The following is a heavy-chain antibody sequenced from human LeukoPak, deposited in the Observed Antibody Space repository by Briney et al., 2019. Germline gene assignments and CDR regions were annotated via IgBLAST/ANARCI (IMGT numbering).Heavy chain of an antibody. CDR2: IYSGGST. D-gene: IGHD4-23*01. Sequence: GGSLRLSCAASGFTVSSNYMSWVRQAPGKGLEWVSVIYSGGSTYYADSAKGRFTISRDNSKNTLYLQMNSLRAEDTAVYYCARLTYGGYAFDIWGQGTMVTVSS. V-gene: IGHV3-66*01. J-gene: IGHJ3*02. CDR3: ARLTYGGYAFDI. CDR1: GFTVSSNY.